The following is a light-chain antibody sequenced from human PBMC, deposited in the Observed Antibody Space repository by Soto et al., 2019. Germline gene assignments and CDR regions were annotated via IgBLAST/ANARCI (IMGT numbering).Light chain of an antibody. CDR3: CSYAGGNTWV. CDR1: SSDVGSYNL. CDR2: EGS. Sequence: QSALTQPASVSGSPGQSITISCTGTSSDVGSYNLVSWYQQHPGKAPKLMIHEGSKRPSGVSNRFSGSKSGNTASLTISGLQAEDEADYYCCSYAGGNTWVFGGGTQLTVL. J-gene: IGLJ3*02. V-gene: IGLV2-23*01.